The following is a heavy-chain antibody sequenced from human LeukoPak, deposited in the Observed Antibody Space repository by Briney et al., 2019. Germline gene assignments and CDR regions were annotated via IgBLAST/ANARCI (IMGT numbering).Heavy chain of an antibody. V-gene: IGHV3-23*01. CDR1: GFTFSSYA. D-gene: IGHD2-2*01. Sequence: PGGSLRLSCAASGFTFSSYAMSWVRQAPGKGLEWVSAISGSGGNTYYADSVKGRFTISRDHSKNTLNLQMNSLRAEDTAVYYCARDQIGYCSSTSCFQGFDPWGQGTLVTVSS. CDR3: ARDQIGYCSSTSCFQGFDP. J-gene: IGHJ5*02. CDR2: ISGSGGNT.